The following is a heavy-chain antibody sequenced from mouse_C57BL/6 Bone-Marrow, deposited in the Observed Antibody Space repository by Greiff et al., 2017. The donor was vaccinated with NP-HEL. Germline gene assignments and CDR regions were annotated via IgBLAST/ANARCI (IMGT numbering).Heavy chain of an antibody. J-gene: IGHJ4*01. CDR2: IYPRSGNT. CDR1: GYTFTSYG. Sequence: QVQLKESGAELARPGASVKLSCKASGYTFTSYGISWVKQRTGQGLEWIGEIYPRSGNTYYNEKFKGKATLTADKSSSTAYMELRSLTSEDSAVYFCARCDYYGSSYDYAMDYWGQGTSVTVSS. CDR3: ARCDYYGSSYDYAMDY. V-gene: IGHV1-81*01. D-gene: IGHD1-1*01.